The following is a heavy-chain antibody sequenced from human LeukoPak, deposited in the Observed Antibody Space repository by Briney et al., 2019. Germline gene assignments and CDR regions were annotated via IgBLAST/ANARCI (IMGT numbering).Heavy chain of an antibody. CDR2: IYYSGST. V-gene: IGHV4-59*01. D-gene: IGHD3-10*01. CDR1: GGSTSSSY. CDR3: ARAVRDRGVILPWFDP. J-gene: IGHJ5*02. Sequence: KTSETLSLTCTVSGGSTSSSYWSWIRQPPGKGLEWIGYIYYSGSTNYNPSLKSRVTISVDTSKNQFSLKLSSVIAADTAVYYCARAVRDRGVILPWFDPWGQGTLVTVSS.